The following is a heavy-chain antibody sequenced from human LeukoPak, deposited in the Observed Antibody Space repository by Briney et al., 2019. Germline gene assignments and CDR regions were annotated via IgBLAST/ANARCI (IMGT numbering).Heavy chain of an antibody. V-gene: IGHV3-74*01. CDR3: ARPMISVMSLGADF. Sequence: GGSLTLSCAVSGFTFSNYWMHWVRQAPGKVLVWVSCISSDGSSTNYADSVKGRFSISRDNAKNTLYLHMNSLRAEDTALYYCARPMISVMSLGADFWGQGSLVTVSS. J-gene: IGHJ4*02. CDR1: GFTFSNYW. CDR2: ISSDGSST. D-gene: IGHD3/OR15-3a*01.